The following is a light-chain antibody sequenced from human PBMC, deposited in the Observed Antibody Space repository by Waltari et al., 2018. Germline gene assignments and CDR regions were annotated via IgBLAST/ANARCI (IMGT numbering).Light chain of an antibody. CDR2: DTS. CDR3: QQRRRWPLT. V-gene: IGKV3-11*01. CDR1: QTVEPY. J-gene: IGKJ4*01. Sequence: EIVLTQSPANLSLFPGERATLSSGARQTVEPYLAWYQQRPGQAPRLLIYDTSNRATGIPDRFSGSGSETDFTLTISSLEPEDFAVYYCQQRRRWPLTFGGGSKVEI.